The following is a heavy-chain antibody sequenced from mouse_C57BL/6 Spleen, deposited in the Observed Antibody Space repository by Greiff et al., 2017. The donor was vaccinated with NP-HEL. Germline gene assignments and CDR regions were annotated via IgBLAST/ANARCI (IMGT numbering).Heavy chain of an antibody. CDR1: GFTFSDYG. CDR3: AMDDGCRCYAMDY. CDR2: ISSGSSTI. D-gene: IGHD2-3*01. V-gene: IGHV5-17*01. J-gene: IGHJ4*01. Sequence: EVKLVESGGGLVKPGGSLKLSCAASGFTFSDYGMHWVRQAPEKRLEWVAYISSGSSTIYYADTVKGRFTISRDNAKNTLFLQMTSLRSEDTAMYYCAMDDGCRCYAMDYWGQGTSVTVSS.